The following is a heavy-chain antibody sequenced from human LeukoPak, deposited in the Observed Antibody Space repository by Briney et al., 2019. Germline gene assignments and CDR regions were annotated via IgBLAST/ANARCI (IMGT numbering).Heavy chain of an antibody. D-gene: IGHD4/OR15-4a*01. J-gene: IGHJ4*02. CDR3: HLTTSNSDFDY. CDR2: VSGSGGTT. V-gene: IGHV3-23*01. CDR1: GFTFSDYA. Sequence: GGSLRLSCAVSGFTFSDYAMSWVRQAPGKGLERVSTVSGSGGTTYYADSVKGRFTISRDNSKNTLYLQMNSLRAEDTAVYYCHLTTSNSDFDYWGQGTLVTVSS.